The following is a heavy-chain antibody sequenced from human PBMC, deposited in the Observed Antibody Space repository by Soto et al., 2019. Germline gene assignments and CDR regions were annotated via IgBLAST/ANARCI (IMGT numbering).Heavy chain of an antibody. CDR3: ARAQVMGVVGSTLDY. Sequence: TPATMSLTGTVSGNSISSGSYCAWILQPPGKESEWIASIYHRGTTFYNPSLKRRITISLGTSHNQFSLKLRSVTAADTALYHCARAQVMGVVGSTLDYWGQETLVTVPA. CDR1: GNSISSGSY. V-gene: IGHV4-38-2*02. J-gene: IGHJ4*02. D-gene: IGHD2-2*01. CDR2: IYHRGTT.